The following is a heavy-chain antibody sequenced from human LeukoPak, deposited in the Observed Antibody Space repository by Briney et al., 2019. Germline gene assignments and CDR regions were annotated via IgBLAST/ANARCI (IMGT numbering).Heavy chain of an antibody. D-gene: IGHD3-22*01. CDR3: ARDGHNYYDSSGYYSCDY. CDR1: GGTFSSYA. CDR2: IIPIFGTA. Sequence: ASVKVSCKASGGTFSSYAISWVRQAPGQGLEWMGGIIPIFGTANYAQKFQGRVTITADGSTSTAYMELSSLRSEDTAVYYCARDGHNYYDSSGYYSCDYWGQGTLVTVSS. J-gene: IGHJ4*02. V-gene: IGHV1-69*13.